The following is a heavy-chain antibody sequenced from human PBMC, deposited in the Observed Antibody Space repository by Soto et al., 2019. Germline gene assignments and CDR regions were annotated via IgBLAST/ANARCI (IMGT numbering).Heavy chain of an antibody. CDR1: GFTFSSYG. Sequence: QVQLVESGGGVVQPGRSLRLSCAASGFTFSSYGMHWVRQAPGKGLEWVAVISYDGSNKYYADSVKGRFTISRDNSKNTLYLQMNSLRAEDTAVYYCAKDRDSSGWYYFDYWGQETLVTVSS. V-gene: IGHV3-30*18. CDR3: AKDRDSSGWYYFDY. CDR2: ISYDGSNK. D-gene: IGHD6-19*01. J-gene: IGHJ4*02.